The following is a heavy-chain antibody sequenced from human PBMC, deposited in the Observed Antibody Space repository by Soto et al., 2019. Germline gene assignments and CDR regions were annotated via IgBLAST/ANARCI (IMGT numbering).Heavy chain of an antibody. D-gene: IGHD1-26*01. CDR2: ISAYNGDT. J-gene: IGHJ4*02. V-gene: IGHV1-18*01. Sequence: QVPLVQSGAEVKKPGASVKVSCKASGYTITSYGISWVRQARGQGLEWMGWISAYNGDTNYVQKLQGRVTMTTDTSTSTAYMELRSLSSDDTAVYYCAREGSGTLTLEYWGQGTLVTVSS. CDR1: GYTITSYG. CDR3: AREGSGTLTLEY.